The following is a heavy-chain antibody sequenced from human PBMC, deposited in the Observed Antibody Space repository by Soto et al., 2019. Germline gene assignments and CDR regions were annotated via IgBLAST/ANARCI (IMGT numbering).Heavy chain of an antibody. V-gene: IGHV4-30-2*01. CDR2: IYHSGST. CDR3: VRVGSCDSSRVGGMDV. D-gene: IGHD3-22*01. CDR1: AGSISTGGYC. J-gene: IGHJ6*02. Sequence: PSETMSLTCGVSAGSISTGGYCWSCIPHTRGKGLEWMGYIYHSGSTYYNPSLKSRVTISVDRSKNKFCLKLSSVTAADRAVYYCVRVGSCDSSRVGGMDVWGQGTTVTVSS.